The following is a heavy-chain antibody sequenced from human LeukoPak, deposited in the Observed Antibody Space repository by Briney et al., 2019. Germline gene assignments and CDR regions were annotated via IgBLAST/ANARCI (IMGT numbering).Heavy chain of an antibody. CDR1: GGSFSGYY. Sequence: SETLSLTCAVYGGSFSGYYWSWIRQPPGKGLEWIGEINHSGSTNYNPSLKSRVTISVDTSKNQFSLKLSSVTAADTAVYYCARVKGVPNEYFDYWGQGTLVTVSS. CDR2: INHSGST. CDR3: ARVKGVPNEYFDY. D-gene: IGHD3-10*01. J-gene: IGHJ4*02. V-gene: IGHV4-34*01.